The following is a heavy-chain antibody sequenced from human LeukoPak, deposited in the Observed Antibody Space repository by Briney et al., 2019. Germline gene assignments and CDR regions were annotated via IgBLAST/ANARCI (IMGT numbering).Heavy chain of an antibody. J-gene: IGHJ4*02. Sequence: SGTLSLTCTVSGGSVSSGDYYWSWIRQHPGKGLEWIGYIYYSGTTYYSPSLKSRLTISLDTSKNQFSLKLTSVTAADTAVYFCARAAQNWNNAPYFDFWGQETLVTVSS. CDR3: ARAAQNWNNAPYFDF. V-gene: IGHV4-30-4*01. CDR1: GGSVSSGDYY. D-gene: IGHD1/OR15-1a*01. CDR2: IYYSGTT.